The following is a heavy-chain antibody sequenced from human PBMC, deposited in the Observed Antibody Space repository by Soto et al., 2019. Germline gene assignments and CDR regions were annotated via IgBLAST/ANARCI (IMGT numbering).Heavy chain of an antibody. V-gene: IGHV3-23*01. CDR3: AKGLGLAYCGGDCYPIAFDI. Sequence: GGSLSLSCAASEFNFSSYAMSWVRPAPGKGLEWVSAISGSGGSTYYADSVKGRFTISRDNSKNTLYLQMNSLRAEDTAVYYCAKGLGLAYCGGDCYPIAFDIWGQGTMVTVSS. J-gene: IGHJ3*02. CDR2: ISGSGGST. CDR1: EFNFSSYA. D-gene: IGHD2-21*02.